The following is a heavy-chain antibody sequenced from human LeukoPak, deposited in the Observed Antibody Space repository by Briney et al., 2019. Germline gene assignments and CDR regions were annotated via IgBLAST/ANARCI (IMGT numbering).Heavy chain of an antibody. CDR2: IWYDGSNK. V-gene: IGHV3-33*06. J-gene: IGHJ4*02. D-gene: IGHD6-13*01. CDR1: GFTFSSYG. Sequence: GGSLRLSCGASGFTFSSYGMHWVRQAPGEGLEWVAVIWYDGSNKYYADSVKGRFTISRDNSKNTLYLQINSLRAEDTAVYYCAKEAAGADFDYWGQGTLVTVSP. CDR3: AKEAAGADFDY.